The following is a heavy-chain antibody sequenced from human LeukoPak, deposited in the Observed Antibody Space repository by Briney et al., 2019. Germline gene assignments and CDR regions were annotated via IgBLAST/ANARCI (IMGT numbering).Heavy chain of an antibody. CDR2: IYYSGST. Sequence: KASETLSLTCTVSGGSISSSSYYWGWIRQPPGKGLEWIGSIYYSGSTYYNPSLKSRVTISVDTSKNQFSLKLSSVTAADTAVYYCASDILSGYNETDYWGQGTLVTVSS. J-gene: IGHJ4*02. CDR1: GGSISSSSYY. V-gene: IGHV4-39*01. D-gene: IGHD3-9*01. CDR3: ASDILSGYNETDY.